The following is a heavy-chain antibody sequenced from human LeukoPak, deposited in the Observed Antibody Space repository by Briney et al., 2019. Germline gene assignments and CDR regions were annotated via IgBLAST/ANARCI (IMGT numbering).Heavy chain of an antibody. D-gene: IGHD4-17*01. CDR3: TRGVDYARK. V-gene: IGHV3-74*01. CDR2: INGDGSGT. J-gene: IGHJ4*02. CDR1: GFTFSSDW. Sequence: PGGSVRHSCAASGFTFSSDWMHSVRQAPGKGLVWVSRINGDGSGTSYADSVKGRFTISRDNTKNTLFLQMNSLRAEDTALYYCTRGVDYARKWGRGTLVTVS.